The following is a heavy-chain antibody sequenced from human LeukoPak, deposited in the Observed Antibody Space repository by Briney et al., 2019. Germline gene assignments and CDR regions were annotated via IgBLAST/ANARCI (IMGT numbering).Heavy chain of an antibody. CDR2: TYYRSKWYN. J-gene: IGHJ5*02. Sequence: QTLSLTCVISGDSVSSNSASWNWIRQSPSRGLEWLGRTYYRSKWYNDYAGSVNSRITINADTSKNQFSLQLNSVTPEDTAVYYCTRGSWFDPWGQGTLVTVSS. CDR3: TRGSWFDP. CDR1: GDSVSSNSAS. V-gene: IGHV6-1*01.